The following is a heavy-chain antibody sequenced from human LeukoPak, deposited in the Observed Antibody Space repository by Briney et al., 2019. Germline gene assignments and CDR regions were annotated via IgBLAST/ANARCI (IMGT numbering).Heavy chain of an antibody. CDR2: IYTSGST. CDR3: ARGGEYCSSTSCYKEDY. J-gene: IGHJ4*02. Sequence: SETLSLTCTVSGGSISSGSYYWRWIRQPAGKGLEWIGRIYTSGSTNYNPSLKSRVTISVDTSKNQFSLKLSSVTAADTAVYYCARGGEYCSSTSCYKEDYWGQGTLVTVSS. V-gene: IGHV4-61*02. CDR1: GGSISSGSYY. D-gene: IGHD2-2*02.